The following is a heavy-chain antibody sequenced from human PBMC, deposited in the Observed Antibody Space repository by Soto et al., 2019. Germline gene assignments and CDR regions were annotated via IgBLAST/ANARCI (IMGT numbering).Heavy chain of an antibody. CDR1: GYTFTGYY. CDR2: INPNNGGT. D-gene: IGHD3-10*01. V-gene: IGHV1-2*02. J-gene: IGHJ5*02. CDR3: AGVPLWFGELGWFDL. Sequence: ASVKVSCKASGYTFTGYYMHWIRQAPGQGLEWMGWINPNNGGTNYAQKFQGRVTMTRDTSISTAYMELSGARSDDTAVYYCAGVPLWFGELGWFDLWGQGTLVTVSS.